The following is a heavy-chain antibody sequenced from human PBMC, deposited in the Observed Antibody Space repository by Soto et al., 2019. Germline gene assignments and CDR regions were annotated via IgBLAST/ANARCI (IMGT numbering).Heavy chain of an antibody. CDR1: GSAVSLDF. CDR3: VKAGFYSLQY. V-gene: IGHV4-4*07. CDR2: IYTTGST. D-gene: IGHD2-21*01. Sequence: SETLSLTCNVLGSAVSLDFWSCVRPSGGGGLERIGRIYTTGSTNYNPSLRGRVALSMDTSNNQFSLRLNSVTAAVTVMFYCVKAGFYSLQYWGQRIPVTVAS. J-gene: IGHJ6*01.